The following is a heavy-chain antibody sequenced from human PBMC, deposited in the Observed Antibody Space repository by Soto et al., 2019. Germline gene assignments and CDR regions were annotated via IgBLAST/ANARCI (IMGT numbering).Heavy chain of an antibody. Sequence: PGESLKISCKGSGYSFTSYWIGWVRQMPWKGLEWMGIIYPGDSDTRYSPSFQGQVTISADKSISTAYLQWSSLKASDTAMYYCARRGYSYGPRDYYYYMDVWGKGTTVTVSS. V-gene: IGHV5-51*01. CDR2: IYPGDSDT. CDR3: ARRGYSYGPRDYYYYMDV. CDR1: GYSFTSYW. J-gene: IGHJ6*03. D-gene: IGHD5-18*01.